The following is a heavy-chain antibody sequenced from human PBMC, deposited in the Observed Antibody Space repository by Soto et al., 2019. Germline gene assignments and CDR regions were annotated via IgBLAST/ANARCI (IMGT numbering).Heavy chain of an antibody. D-gene: IGHD2-2*01. V-gene: IGHV4-30-2*01. Sequence: SETLSLTCAVSGGSISSGDYSWSWIRQPRGKGLEWIGYIYHGGPTWYNPSLKSRVTISVDRSKNQFSLRLHSVTAADTAIYYCARGLGYCSTTTCSEDWFDPWGQGTPVTVSS. CDR2: IYHGGPT. CDR3: ARGLGYCSTTTCSEDWFDP. J-gene: IGHJ5*02. CDR1: GGSISSGDYS.